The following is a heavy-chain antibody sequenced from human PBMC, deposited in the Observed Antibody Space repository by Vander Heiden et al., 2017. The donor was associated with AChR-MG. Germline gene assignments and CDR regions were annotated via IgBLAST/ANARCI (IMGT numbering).Heavy chain of an antibody. CDR1: GFTFSSHW. Sequence: EVQLVESGGGLVQPGGSLRLSCAASGFTFSSHWMSWVRQAPGKGLEWVANIKQDGSEKYYVDSVKGRFTISRDNAKNSLYLQMNSLRAEDTAVYYCARDYDFWSGYPTPTFDYWGQGTLVTVSS. J-gene: IGHJ4*02. CDR2: IKQDGSEK. V-gene: IGHV3-7*01. CDR3: ARDYDFWSGYPTPTFDY. D-gene: IGHD3-3*01.